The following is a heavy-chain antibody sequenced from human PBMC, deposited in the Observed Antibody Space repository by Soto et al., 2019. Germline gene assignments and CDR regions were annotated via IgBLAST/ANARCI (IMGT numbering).Heavy chain of an antibody. CDR2: MYPGGDI. Sequence: PGGSLRLSCLVSGFTVTTNYMGWVRQAPGRGLEWVSVMYPGGDIHYTDSVKGRFTISRDTSENTLSLHMYSLTAEDTAVYFCVSRIPAWVFDYWGQGTLVTVSS. V-gene: IGHV3-53*01. D-gene: IGHD7-27*01. CDR3: VSRIPAWVFDY. J-gene: IGHJ4*01. CDR1: GFTVTTNY.